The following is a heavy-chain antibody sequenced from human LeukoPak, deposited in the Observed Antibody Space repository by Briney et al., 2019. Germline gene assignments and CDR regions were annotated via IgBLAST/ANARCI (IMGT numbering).Heavy chain of an antibody. D-gene: IGHD2-15*01. V-gene: IGHV1-18*01. Sequence: ASVKVSCKASGYTFTSYGISWVRQAPGQGLEWMGWISAYNGNTNYAQKLQGRVTMTTDTSTSTAYMELRSLRSDDTAVYYCATLPLYCSGGSCHYYYYGMDVWGQGTTVTVSS. CDR3: ATLPLYCSGGSCHYYYYGMDV. J-gene: IGHJ6*02. CDR1: GYTFTSYG. CDR2: ISAYNGNT.